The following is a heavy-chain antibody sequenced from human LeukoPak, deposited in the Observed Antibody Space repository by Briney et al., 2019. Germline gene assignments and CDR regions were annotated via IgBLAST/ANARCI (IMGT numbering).Heavy chain of an antibody. CDR1: GGTFSSYT. D-gene: IGHD2-2*01. J-gene: IGHJ5*02. CDR3: ARDPPSGYCSSTSCFP. V-gene: IGHV1-69*04. CDR2: IIPILGIA. Sequence: SVKVSCKASGGTFSSYTISWVRQAPGQGLEWMGRIIPILGIANYAQKFQGRVTITADKSTGTAYMELGSLRSEDTAVYYCARDPPSGYCSSTSCFPWGQGTLVTVSS.